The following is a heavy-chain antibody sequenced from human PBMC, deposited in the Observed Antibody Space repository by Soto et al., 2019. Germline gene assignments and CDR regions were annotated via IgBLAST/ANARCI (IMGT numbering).Heavy chain of an antibody. CDR1: GDSVSSKSAA. J-gene: IGHJ4*02. Sequence: SQTLSLTCAISGDSVSSKSAAWHWIRQSPSRGLEWLGRTYYRSKWSSNYAVSVKSRITINPDTSKNQFSLQLRSVTPDDAAIFYCTRTREYPADFWGEGTLVTVST. V-gene: IGHV6-1*01. D-gene: IGHD3-10*01. CDR2: TYYRSKWSS. CDR3: TRTREYPADF.